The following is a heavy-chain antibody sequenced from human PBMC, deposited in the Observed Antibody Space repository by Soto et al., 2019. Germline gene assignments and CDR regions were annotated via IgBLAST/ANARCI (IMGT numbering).Heavy chain of an antibody. D-gene: IGHD4-17*01. CDR3: ARAGAVPTRAFDI. CDR1: GFTFSSYS. J-gene: IGHJ3*02. V-gene: IGHV3-48*02. Sequence: EVQLVESGGGLVQPGESLGLSCAASGFTFSSYSMNWVRQAPGKGLEWVSYISSRSSTIYYADSVKGRFTISRDNAKNSLYLQMNSLRYEDTAVYYCARAGAVPTRAFDIWGQGTMVTGSS. CDR2: ISSRSSTI.